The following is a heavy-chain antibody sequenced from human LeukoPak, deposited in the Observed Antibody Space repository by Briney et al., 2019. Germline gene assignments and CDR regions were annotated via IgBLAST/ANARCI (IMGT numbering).Heavy chain of an antibody. CDR1: GGSFSGYY. V-gene: IGHV4-34*01. CDR3: ARARGSLGV. D-gene: IGHD1-26*01. CDR2: INHSGST. J-gene: IGHJ6*02. Sequence: SETLSLTCAVYGGSFSGYYWSWIRQPPGKGLEWIGEINHSGSTNYNPSLKSRVTISVDKSKNQFSLKLSSVTAADTAVYYCARARGSLGVWGQGTTVTVSS.